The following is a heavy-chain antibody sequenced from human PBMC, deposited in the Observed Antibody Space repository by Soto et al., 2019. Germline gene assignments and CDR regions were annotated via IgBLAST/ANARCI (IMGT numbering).Heavy chain of an antibody. Sequence: PGESLKISCQGSGYSFASYWIGWVRQMPGKDPEWMGIIYPGDSDTRYSPSFQGQVTISADKSLRTAYLQWTSLKASDTALYYCARTRSFTLGFYYDGMDVWGQGTTVTGSS. CDR3: ARTRSFTLGFYYDGMDV. CDR1: GYSFASYW. V-gene: IGHV5-51*01. D-gene: IGHD6-6*01. CDR2: IYPGDSDT. J-gene: IGHJ6*02.